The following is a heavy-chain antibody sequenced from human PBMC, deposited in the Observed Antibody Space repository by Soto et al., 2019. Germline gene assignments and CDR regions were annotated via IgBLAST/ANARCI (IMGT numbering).Heavy chain of an antibody. V-gene: IGHV3-23*01. D-gene: IGHD4-17*01. J-gene: IGHJ3*01. CDR2: ISGGVDAR. CDR3: AKEPLIGYGDYGEGAFDV. Sequence: EMQLLESGGGFVRLGGSLRLSCAASGFSFHNYVMSWVRQAPGKGLEWVSSISGGVDARNYADSVKGRFTIFRDNSKNMLYLQLNSLRAEDTAVYYCAKEPLIGYGDYGEGAFDVWGQGTMVTVSS. CDR1: GFSFHNYV.